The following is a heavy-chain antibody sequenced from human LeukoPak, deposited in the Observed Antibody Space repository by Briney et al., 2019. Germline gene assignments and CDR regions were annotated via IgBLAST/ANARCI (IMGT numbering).Heavy chain of an antibody. D-gene: IGHD5-12*01. Sequence: ASVKVSCKASGGTFSSYAISWVRQAPGQGLEWMGRIIPIFGTANYAQKFQGRVTITTDESTSTAYMELSSLRSEDTAVYYCARDTRGIVATPNWFDPWGQGTQVTVSS. CDR3: ARDTRGIVATPNWFDP. V-gene: IGHV1-69*05. J-gene: IGHJ5*02. CDR1: GGTFSSYA. CDR2: IIPIFGTA.